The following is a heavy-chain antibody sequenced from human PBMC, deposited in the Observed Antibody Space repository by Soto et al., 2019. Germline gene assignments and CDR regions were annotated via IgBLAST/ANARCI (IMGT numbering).Heavy chain of an antibody. J-gene: IGHJ4*02. V-gene: IGHV3-23*01. Sequence: LRLSCAASRFTFSSYAMSWVRQAPGKGLVWVSVISSRGDTTYYGDSVKGRFTISRDNSKNTLYLQMNSLRAEATAVYYCGKGFWAAACTRYFNYKGQGSMVIVSS. D-gene: IGHD6-25*01. CDR1: RFTFSSYA. CDR3: GKGFWAAACTRYFNY. CDR2: ISSRGDTT.